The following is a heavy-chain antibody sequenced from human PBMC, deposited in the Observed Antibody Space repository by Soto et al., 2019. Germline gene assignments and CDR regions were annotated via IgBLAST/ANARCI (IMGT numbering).Heavy chain of an antibody. V-gene: IGHV1-2*02. J-gene: IGHJ4*02. CDR3: ARALYAYDILTGYSEFDY. D-gene: IGHD3-9*01. Sequence: ASVKVSCKASGYTFTGYYMHWVRQAPGQGLEWMGWINPNSGGTNYAQKFQGRVTMTRDTSISTAYMELSRLRSDDTAVYYCARALYAYDILTGYSEFDYWGQGTLVTVSS. CDR2: INPNSGGT. CDR1: GYTFTGYY.